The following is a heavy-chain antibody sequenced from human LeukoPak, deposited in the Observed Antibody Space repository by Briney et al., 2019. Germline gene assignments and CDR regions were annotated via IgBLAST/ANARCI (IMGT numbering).Heavy chain of an antibody. J-gene: IGHJ4*02. CDR1: VYTFTSYY. CDR3: ARDGADIVVVTAILDY. D-gene: IGHD2-21*02. CDR2: INPSGGST. V-gene: IGHV1-46*01. Sequence: GASVKVSCKASVYTFTSYYMHWVRQAPGQGLEWMGIINPSGGSTSYAQKFQGRVTMTRDTSTSTVYMELSSLRSEDTAVYYCARDGADIVVVTAILDYWGQGTLVTVSS.